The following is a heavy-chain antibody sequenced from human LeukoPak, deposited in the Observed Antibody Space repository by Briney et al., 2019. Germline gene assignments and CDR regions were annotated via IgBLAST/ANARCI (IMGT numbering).Heavy chain of an antibody. D-gene: IGHD1-26*01. Sequence: PGESLKISCQGAGYIFKNHWIGWVRQTPERVLEWMAIIFPGDSDARYSPSFQGRVSVSVDKSIDTVYLQLDSLRASDTAIYYCARLGLGGTYYHDAFDIWGQGTMVSVSS. CDR1: GYIFKNHW. V-gene: IGHV5-51*01. CDR2: IFPGDSDA. CDR3: ARLGLGGTYYHDAFDI. J-gene: IGHJ3*02.